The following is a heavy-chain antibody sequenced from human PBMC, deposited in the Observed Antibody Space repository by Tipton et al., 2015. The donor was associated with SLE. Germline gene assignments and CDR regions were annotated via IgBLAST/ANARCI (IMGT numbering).Heavy chain of an antibody. CDR1: GGSFSSYY. J-gene: IGHJ4*01. CDR3: VRRVAARLSYFDY. D-gene: IGHD3-3*01. V-gene: IGHV4-34*01. CDR2: IYLSGLT. Sequence: TLSLTCAVYGGSFSSYYWSWIRQLPGKGLEWIGYIYLSGLTSYNPSLNNRVSISVDTSNSQFSLKLSSVTAADTAVYYCVRRVAARLSYFDYWGHGTLVAVSS.